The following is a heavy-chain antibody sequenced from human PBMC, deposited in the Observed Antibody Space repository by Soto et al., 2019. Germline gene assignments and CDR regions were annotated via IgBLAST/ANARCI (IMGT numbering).Heavy chain of an antibody. Sequence: EVQLVESGGGLGQPDRSLRLSCAASGFTFDDYAMHWVRQPPGKGLEWVSGITWNSGDTGYADSVKGRFTISSDNAKNSLYLQMNSMGADDTRLYYCAIESNCEWGNRRAFDIWGQVTMGTRSS. V-gene: IGHV3-9*01. CDR1: GFTFDDYA. CDR2: ITWNSGDT. D-gene: IGHD1-26*01. J-gene: IGHJ3*02. CDR3: AIESNCEWGNRRAFDI.